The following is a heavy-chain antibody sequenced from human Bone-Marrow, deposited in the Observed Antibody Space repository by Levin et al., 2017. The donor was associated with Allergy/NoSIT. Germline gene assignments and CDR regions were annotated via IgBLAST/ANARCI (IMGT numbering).Heavy chain of an antibody. J-gene: IGHJ4*02. CDR3: ASIRWGYPVGPYFDF. Sequence: GESLKISCAASGFSFGNTWMTWVRQAPGKGLEWVANINQAGSEEFYVDSVKGRFTISRDNGQNSLYLQMISLRGEDTAIYYCASIRWGYPVGPYFDFWGQGTLVTVSS. CDR2: INQAGSEE. V-gene: IGHV3-7*01. CDR1: GFSFGNTW. D-gene: IGHD1-26*01.